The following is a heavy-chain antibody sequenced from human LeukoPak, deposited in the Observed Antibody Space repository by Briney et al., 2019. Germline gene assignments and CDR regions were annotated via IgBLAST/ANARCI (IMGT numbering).Heavy chain of an antibody. J-gene: IGHJ6*02. D-gene: IGHD4-17*01. CDR3: AKNAYGDYAIYGMDV. Sequence: GGSLRLSCAASGFTFSSSAMSWVRQAPGKGLEWVSAISNNGGYTYYADSVQGRFTISRDNSKSTLCLQMNSLRAEDTAVYYCAKNAYGDYAIYGMDVWGQGTTVTVSS. V-gene: IGHV3-23*01. CDR1: GFTFSSSA. CDR2: ISNNGGYT.